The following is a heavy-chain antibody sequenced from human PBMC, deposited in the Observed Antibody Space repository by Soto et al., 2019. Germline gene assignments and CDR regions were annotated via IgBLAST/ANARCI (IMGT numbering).Heavy chain of an antibody. CDR3: ARDLWGYCGADCSPLDV. J-gene: IGHJ6*02. V-gene: IGHV4-59*01. CDR1: GGSISSYY. D-gene: IGHD2-21*02. Sequence: QVRLQESGPGLVKPSETLSLTCTVSGGSISSYYWSWIRQPPGKGLEWIGYMYNTGSTIYNPSLKSRVPISVDTSKNQFSLKLNSVTAADTAVYYCARDLWGYCGADCSPLDVWGQETTVTVSS. CDR2: MYNTGST.